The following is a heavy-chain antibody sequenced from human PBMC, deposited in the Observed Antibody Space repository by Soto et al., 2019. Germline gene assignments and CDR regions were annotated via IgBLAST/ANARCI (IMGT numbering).Heavy chain of an antibody. CDR3: ATTEGYSGYDYEGYYFDY. V-gene: IGHV4-30-2*02. J-gene: IGHJ4*02. CDR2: IYHSGST. D-gene: IGHD5-12*01. CDR1: GGSISSGGYS. Sequence: SETLSLTCAVSGGSISSGGYSWSWIRQPPGKGLEWIGYIYHSGSTDYNPSLKSRVTISVDTSKNQFSLKLSSVTAADTAVYYCATTEGYSGYDYEGYYFDYWGQGTLVTVSS.